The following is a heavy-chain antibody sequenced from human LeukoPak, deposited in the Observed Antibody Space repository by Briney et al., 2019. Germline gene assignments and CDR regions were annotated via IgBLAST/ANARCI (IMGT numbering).Heavy chain of an antibody. V-gene: IGHV4-59*01. Sequence: PSETLSLTCTVSGGSISSYYWSWIRQPPGKGLEWIGYIYYSGSTNYNPSLKSRVTISVDTSKNQFSLKPSSVTAADTAVYYCARDLEGATSYYYGMDVWGQGTTVTVSS. J-gene: IGHJ6*02. D-gene: IGHD1-26*01. CDR1: GGSISSYY. CDR3: ARDLEGATSYYYGMDV. CDR2: IYYSGST.